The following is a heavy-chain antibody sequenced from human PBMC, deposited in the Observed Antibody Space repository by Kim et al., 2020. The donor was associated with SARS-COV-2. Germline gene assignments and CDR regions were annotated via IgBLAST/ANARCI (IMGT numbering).Heavy chain of an antibody. CDR2: IYHSGST. Sequence: SETLSLTCNVSGYYIYSGYYWGWIRQPPGKGLEWIGSIYHSGSTYYNPSLKSRVTLSVDASKNQLSLKLISVTAADAAIYYCSRGVYAAYAGVDVWGQG. V-gene: IGHV4-38-2*02. J-gene: IGHJ6*02. CDR3: SRGVYAAYAGVDV. D-gene: IGHD2-15*01. CDR1: GYYIYSGYY.